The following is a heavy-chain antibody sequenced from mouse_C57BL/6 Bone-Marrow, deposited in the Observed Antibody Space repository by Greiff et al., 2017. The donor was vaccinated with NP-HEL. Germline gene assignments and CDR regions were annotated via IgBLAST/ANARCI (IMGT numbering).Heavy chain of an antibody. D-gene: IGHD1-1*01. V-gene: IGHV1-69*01. Sequence: VQLQQPGAELVMPGASVKLSCKASGYTFTSYWMHWVKPRPGQGLEWIGAIDPSDSYTNYNQKFKGKSTLTVDKSSSTAYMQLSSLTSEDSAVYYCARGYYYGSSWGFDYWGQGTTLTVSS. J-gene: IGHJ2*01. CDR1: GYTFTSYW. CDR2: IDPSDSYT. CDR3: ARGYYYGSSWGFDY.